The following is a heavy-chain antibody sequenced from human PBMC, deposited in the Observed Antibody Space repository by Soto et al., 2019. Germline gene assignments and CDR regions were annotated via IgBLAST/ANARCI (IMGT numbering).Heavy chain of an antibody. CDR3: ARLYTGNYIMYY. V-gene: IGHV4-39*02. D-gene: IGHD1-26*01. CDR2: IHNTGNI. J-gene: IGHJ4*02. CDR1: GSSINSNLYH. Sequence: SETLSLTCSVSGSSINSNLYHWGWIRHSPGKGLEWIGSIHNTGNIFYNPSLKSRVTLSIDTSQSHFSLHLSSVTAADTAVYFCARLYTGNYIMYYRGPGSLVTGSS.